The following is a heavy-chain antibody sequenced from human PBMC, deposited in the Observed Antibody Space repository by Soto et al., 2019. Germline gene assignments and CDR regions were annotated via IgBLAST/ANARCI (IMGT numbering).Heavy chain of an antibody. CDR3: AKDRGVVVPAAIPYYYYGMDV. CDR1: GFTFSSYG. Sequence: GGSLRLSCAASGFTFSSYGMHWVRQAPGKGLEWVAVISYDGSNKYYADSVKGRFTISRGNSKNTLYLQMNSLRAEDTAVYYCAKDRGVVVPAAIPYYYYGMDVWGQGTTVTVSS. V-gene: IGHV3-30*18. J-gene: IGHJ6*02. CDR2: ISYDGSNK. D-gene: IGHD2-2*02.